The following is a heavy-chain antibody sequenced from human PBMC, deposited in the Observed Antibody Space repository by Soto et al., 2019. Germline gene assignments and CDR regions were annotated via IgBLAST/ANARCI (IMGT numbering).Heavy chain of an antibody. J-gene: IGHJ4*02. Sequence: QVQLVQSGAEVQKPGASVKVSCKASGYTFTSYDINWVRQATGQGLEWMGWMNPNSGNTGYAQKLQGRVTITRNTSISTAYMELSSLRSEDTAVYYCARATGYCIGSSCYFFYWGQGTLVTVSS. CDR1: GYTFTSYD. V-gene: IGHV1-8*01. CDR3: ARATGYCIGSSCYFFY. CDR2: MNPNSGNT. D-gene: IGHD2-15*01.